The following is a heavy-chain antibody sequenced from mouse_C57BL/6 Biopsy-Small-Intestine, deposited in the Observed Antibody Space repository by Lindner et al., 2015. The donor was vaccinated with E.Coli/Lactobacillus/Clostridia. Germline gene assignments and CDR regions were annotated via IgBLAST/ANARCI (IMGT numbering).Heavy chain of an antibody. D-gene: IGHD3-1*01. CDR3: ARSGAFRSMDF. J-gene: IGHJ4*01. Sequence: VQLQESGAELAKPGASVKLSCKASGYTFTTFWMHWVKRRPRQGLEWIGFINPSSGYADYNQKFKDKATLTADKSSSTAYMQVNSLTYEDSAVYYCARSGAFRSMDFWGQGTSVTVSS. V-gene: IGHV1-7*01. CDR2: INPSSGYA. CDR1: GYTFTTFW.